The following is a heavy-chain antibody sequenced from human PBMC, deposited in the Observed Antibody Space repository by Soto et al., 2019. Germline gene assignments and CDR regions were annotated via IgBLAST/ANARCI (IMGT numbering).Heavy chain of an antibody. CDR1: GFTFSSYG. V-gene: IGHV3-33*01. CDR3: ARDHNTMVRGVIPYYYGMHV. Sequence: QVQLVESGGGVVQPGTSLRLSCAASGFTFSSYGMHWVRQAPGKGLEWVAVIWYDGSNKYYADSVKGRFTISRDNSKNTLYLQMNSLRAEDTAVYYCARDHNTMVRGVIPYYYGMHVWGQGTTVTVSS. J-gene: IGHJ6*02. CDR2: IWYDGSNK. D-gene: IGHD3-10*01.